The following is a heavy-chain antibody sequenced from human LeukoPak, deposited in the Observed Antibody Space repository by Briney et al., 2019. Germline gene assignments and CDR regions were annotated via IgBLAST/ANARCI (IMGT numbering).Heavy chain of an antibody. CDR1: GGTFSSYA. J-gene: IGHJ4*02. V-gene: IGHV1-69*05. CDR3: ARGNYFSPYYFDY. Sequence: SVKVSCKASGGTFSSYAISWVRQAPGQGFECMGRIIPIFGTANYAQKFQGRVTITTDESTSTAYMELSSLRSEGTAVYYCARGNYFSPYYFDYWGQGTLVTVSS. D-gene: IGHD2/OR15-2a*01. CDR2: IIPIFGTA.